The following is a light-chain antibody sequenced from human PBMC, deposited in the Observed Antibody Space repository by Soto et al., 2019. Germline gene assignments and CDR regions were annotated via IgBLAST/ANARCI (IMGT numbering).Light chain of an antibody. CDR2: GAS. CDR3: QNYNKGPWT. CDR1: QSVGSR. V-gene: IGKV3D-15*01. Sequence: EMVMTQSPGTLSVSPGERATLSCRASQSVGSRLAWYQQKPGQTPRLLIYGASTRATGIPARFSGSGSGTEFTLTISSLQSEDFAVSYCQNYNKGPWTFGQGTKVEIK. J-gene: IGKJ1*01.